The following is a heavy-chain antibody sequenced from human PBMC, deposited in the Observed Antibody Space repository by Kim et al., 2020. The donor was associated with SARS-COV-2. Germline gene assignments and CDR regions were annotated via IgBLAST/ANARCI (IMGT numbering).Heavy chain of an antibody. J-gene: IGHJ4*02. V-gene: IGHV3-7*01. D-gene: IGHD6-19*01. CDR3: ARGKAVAEGYYFDY. Sequence: GGSLRLSCAASGFTFSSYWMSWVRQAPGKGLEWVANIKQDGSEKYYVDSVKGRFTISRDNAKNSLYLQMNSLRAEDTAVYYCARGKAVAEGYYFDYWGQGTLVTVSS. CDR1: GFTFSSYW. CDR2: IKQDGSEK.